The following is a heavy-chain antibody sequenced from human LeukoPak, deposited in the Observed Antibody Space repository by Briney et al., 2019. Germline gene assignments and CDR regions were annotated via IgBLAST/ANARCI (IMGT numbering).Heavy chain of an antibody. Sequence: ASVKVSCKASGYTFTGYYMHWVRQAPGQGIEWMGWINPNSGGTNYAQKFQGRVTMTRDTSISTAYMELSRLRSDDTAVYYCARDDGSSDNWFDPWGQGTLVTVSS. CDR3: ARDDGSSDNWFDP. V-gene: IGHV1-2*02. J-gene: IGHJ5*02. D-gene: IGHD6-6*01. CDR1: GYTFTGYY. CDR2: INPNSGGT.